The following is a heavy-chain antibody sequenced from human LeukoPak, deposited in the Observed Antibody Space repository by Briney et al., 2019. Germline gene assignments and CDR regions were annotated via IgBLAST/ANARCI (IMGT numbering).Heavy chain of an antibody. Sequence: PGGSLRLSCAASGFTFSSYAMHWVRQAPGKGLEWVAVISYDGSNKYYADSVKGRFTISRDNSKNNLYLQMNSLRAEDTAVYYCAREDGGIEDSSGYVEWGQGTLVTVSS. CDR2: ISYDGSNK. CDR3: AREDGGIEDSSGYVE. CDR1: GFTFSSYA. D-gene: IGHD3-22*01. V-gene: IGHV3-30*04. J-gene: IGHJ4*02.